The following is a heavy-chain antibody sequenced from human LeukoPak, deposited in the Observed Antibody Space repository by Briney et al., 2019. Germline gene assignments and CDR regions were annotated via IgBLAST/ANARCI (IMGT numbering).Heavy chain of an antibody. CDR1: EFIFSHYG. Sequence: PGGSLRLSCAASEFIFSHYGMQWFRQAPGKGLEWVASIWYGGTYKYYADFVKGRFSISRDDSMDTLYLQMNSLRAEDTAVYYCVRDRVLTTVGLNWYFDLWGRGTLVTVSS. CDR3: VRDRVLTTVGLNWYFDL. CDR2: IWYGGTYK. V-gene: IGHV3-33*01. J-gene: IGHJ2*01. D-gene: IGHD1/OR15-1a*01.